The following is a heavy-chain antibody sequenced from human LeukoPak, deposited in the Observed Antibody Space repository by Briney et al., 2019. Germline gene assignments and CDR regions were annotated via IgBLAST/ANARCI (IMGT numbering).Heavy chain of an antibody. CDR2: IKQDGSEK. V-gene: IGHV3-7*03. Sequence: GGSLRLSCAASGFTFSSYWMSWVRQAPEKGLEWVANIKQDGSEKYYVDSVKGRFTISRDNAKNSLYLQMNSLRAEDTAVYYCARGVWVYDISAPPDYWGQGTLVTVSS. J-gene: IGHJ4*02. CDR1: GFTFSSYW. D-gene: IGHD3-9*01. CDR3: ARGVWVYDISAPPDY.